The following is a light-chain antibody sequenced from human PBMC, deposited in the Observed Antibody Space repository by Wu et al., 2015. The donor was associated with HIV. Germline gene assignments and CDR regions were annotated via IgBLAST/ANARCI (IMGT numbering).Light chain of an antibody. CDR2: KAS. V-gene: IGKV1-5*03. CDR1: QSISSW. CDR3: QQYNSYSPS. Sequence: DIQMTQSPSTLSASVGGRVTITCRASQSISSWLAWYQQKPGEAPKLLIYKASSLQSGVPSRFSGSRSGTEFTLTISSLQPDDFATYCCQQYNSYSPSFGQGTKLEIK. J-gene: IGKJ2*03.